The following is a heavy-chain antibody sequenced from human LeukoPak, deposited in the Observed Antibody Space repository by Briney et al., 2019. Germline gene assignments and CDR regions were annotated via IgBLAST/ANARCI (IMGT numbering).Heavy chain of an antibody. Sequence: PSETLSLTCTVSGYSISSGYYWGWIRQPPGKGLEWIGYIYYSGSTNYNPSLKSRVTISVDTSKNQFSLKLSSVTAADTAVYYCARFFSTGTTDFDYWGQGTLVTVSS. J-gene: IGHJ4*02. D-gene: IGHD1-1*01. CDR1: GYSISSGYY. CDR3: ARFFSTGTTDFDY. V-gene: IGHV4-61*01. CDR2: IYYSGST.